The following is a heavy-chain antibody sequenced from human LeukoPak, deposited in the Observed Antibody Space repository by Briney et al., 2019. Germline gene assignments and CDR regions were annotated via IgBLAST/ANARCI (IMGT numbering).Heavy chain of an antibody. CDR2: ISSSSTYI. Sequence: PGGSLRLSCAASGFTFSTYSLNWVRQAPGKGLEWVSSISSSSTYIYYADSVKGRFTISRDNAKNTLYLQMNSLRAEDTAVYYCAREEGIAVAGSFDYWGQGTLVTVSS. D-gene: IGHD6-19*01. V-gene: IGHV3-21*01. J-gene: IGHJ4*02. CDR1: GFTFSTYS. CDR3: AREEGIAVAGSFDY.